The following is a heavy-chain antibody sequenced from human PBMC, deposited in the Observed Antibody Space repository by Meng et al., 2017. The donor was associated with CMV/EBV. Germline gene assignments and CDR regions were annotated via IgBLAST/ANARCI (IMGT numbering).Heavy chain of an antibody. CDR1: IRSSNW. Sequence: IRSSNWGSWVRQPPGKGLEWIGEIYHSGSTNYNPSLKSRVTISVDKSKNQFSLKLSSVTAADTAVYYCASWAPAIAAAGSTLAVFDYWGQGTLVTVCS. V-gene: IGHV4-4*02. J-gene: IGHJ4*02. CDR3: ASWAPAIAAAGSTLAVFDY. CDR2: IYHSGST. D-gene: IGHD6-13*01.